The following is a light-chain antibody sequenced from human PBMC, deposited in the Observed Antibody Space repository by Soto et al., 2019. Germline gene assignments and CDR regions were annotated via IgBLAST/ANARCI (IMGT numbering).Light chain of an antibody. Sequence: DIQLTQSPSSLSASVGDRISITCRTSQDVGYYLIWYQERPGKAPKVLIYAVSELERGVPPRFSASGSGTYFTLTICRLESEDCATYYCQRSGIPWTFGPVTKVSMK. CDR2: AVS. V-gene: IGKV1-39*01. J-gene: IGKJ1*01. CDR1: QDVGYY. CDR3: QRSGIPWT.